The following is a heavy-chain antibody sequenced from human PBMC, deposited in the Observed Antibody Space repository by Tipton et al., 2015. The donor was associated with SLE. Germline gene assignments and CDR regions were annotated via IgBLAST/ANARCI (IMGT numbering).Heavy chain of an antibody. J-gene: IGHJ3*02. CDR3: AKSLEQQLVEAFDI. CDR1: GFTFSSYG. D-gene: IGHD6-13*01. Sequence: SLRLSCAASGFTFSSYGMHWVRQAPGKGLEWVAFIRYDGSNKYCADSVKGRFTISRDNSKNTLYLQMNSLRAEDTAVYYCAKSLEQQLVEAFDIWGQGTMVTASS. CDR2: IRYDGSNK. V-gene: IGHV3-30*02.